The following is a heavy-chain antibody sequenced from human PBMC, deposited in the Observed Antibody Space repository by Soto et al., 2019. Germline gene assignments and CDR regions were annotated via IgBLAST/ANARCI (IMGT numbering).Heavy chain of an antibody. D-gene: IGHD1-26*01. CDR1: GGSISTGGYY. J-gene: IGHJ3*02. Sequence: QVQLQESGPGLVKPSQTLSLTCTVSGGSISTGGYYWSWIRQHPGRGLEWIGYIYHSGMTFSNPSLQSRVAISKETFKNKFSLKLSSVTAADTAVYYCATVRWELHDAFDIWGQGTMVSVSS. CDR3: ATVRWELHDAFDI. V-gene: IGHV4-31*03. CDR2: IYHSGMT.